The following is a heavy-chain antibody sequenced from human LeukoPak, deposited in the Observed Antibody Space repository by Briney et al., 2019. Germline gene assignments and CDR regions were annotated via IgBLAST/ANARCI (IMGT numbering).Heavy chain of an antibody. J-gene: IGHJ4*02. D-gene: IGHD3-10*01. CDR1: GYTFTSYG. V-gene: IGHV1-18*04. Sequence: ASVKVSCKASGYTFTSYGISWVRQAPAQGLELMRWMSAYNCNTNYAQKLQGRVTMTTDTSTSTAYMELRSLRYDDTAVYYCARDGSALWFGELLQYWGQGTLVSVSS. CDR3: ARDGSALWFGELLQY. CDR2: MSAYNCNT.